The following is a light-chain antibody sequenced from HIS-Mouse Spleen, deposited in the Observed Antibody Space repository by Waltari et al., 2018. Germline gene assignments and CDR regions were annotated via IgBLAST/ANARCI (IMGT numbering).Light chain of an antibody. Sequence: SYALTQPPSLSVSPAQTARITCSGDALPKQYAYWYQQKPGKAPVLVIYKDSERPSGIPERFSGSRSGTTVTLTISGVQAEDEADYYCQSAASSGTYPVFGGGTKLTVL. V-gene: IGLV3-25*03. J-gene: IGLJ3*02. CDR3: QSAASSGTYPV. CDR2: KDS. CDR1: ALPKQY.